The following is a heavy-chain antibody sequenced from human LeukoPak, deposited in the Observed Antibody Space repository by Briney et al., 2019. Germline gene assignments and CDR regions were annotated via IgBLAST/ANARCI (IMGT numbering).Heavy chain of an antibody. V-gene: IGHV1-2*02. CDR1: GYTFTGYY. CDR2: INPNSGGT. Sequence: GASVKVSFKASGYTFTGYYMHRVRQAPGQGLEWMGWINPNSGGTNYAQKFQGRVTMTRDTSISTAYMELSRLRSDDTAVYYCARGRYCSSTSCLPGDYWGQGTLASVSS. D-gene: IGHD2-2*01. J-gene: IGHJ4*02. CDR3: ARGRYCSSTSCLPGDY.